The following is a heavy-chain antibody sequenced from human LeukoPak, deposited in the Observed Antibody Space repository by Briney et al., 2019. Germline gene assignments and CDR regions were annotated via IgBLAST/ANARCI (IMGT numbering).Heavy chain of an antibody. CDR1: GYIFTSYW. D-gene: IGHD3-10*01. Sequence: GESLKISCKGSGYIFTSYWIGWVRQMPGKGLEWMGIIYPGDSDTRYSPSFQGQVTISADKSISTAYLQWSSLKASDTAMYYCARLVGYYGSGSAFNWFDPWGQGTLVTVSS. J-gene: IGHJ5*02. CDR2: IYPGDSDT. CDR3: ARLVGYYGSGSAFNWFDP. V-gene: IGHV5-51*01.